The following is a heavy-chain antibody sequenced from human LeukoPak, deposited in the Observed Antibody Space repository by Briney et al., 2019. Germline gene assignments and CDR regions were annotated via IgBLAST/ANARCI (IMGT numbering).Heavy chain of an antibody. CDR3: ASLIVGSTLY. D-gene: IGHD1-26*01. CDR1: GGSVSSSSYY. J-gene: IGHJ4*02. V-gene: IGHV4-39*01. Sequence: SETLSLTCTVSGGSVSSSSYYWGWIRQPPGKGPEYVGTIYYTGSTYYSPSLNSRVTISLDTSKNQFSLKLTSVTAADTALYYRASLIVGSTLYWGQGTLVTVSS. CDR2: IYYTGST.